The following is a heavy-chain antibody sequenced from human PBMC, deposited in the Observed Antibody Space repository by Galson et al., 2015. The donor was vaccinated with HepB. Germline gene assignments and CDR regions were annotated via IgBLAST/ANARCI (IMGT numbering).Heavy chain of an antibody. Sequence: SLRLSCAASGFTFSSYDMHWVRQATGKGLEWVSAIGTAGDTYYPGSVKGRFTISRENAKNSLYLQMNSLRAGDTAVYYCARGGGHYYGMDVWGQGTTVTVSS. CDR2: IGTAGDT. CDR1: GFTFSSYD. V-gene: IGHV3-13*01. J-gene: IGHJ6*02. CDR3: ARGGGHYYGMDV. D-gene: IGHD3-16*01.